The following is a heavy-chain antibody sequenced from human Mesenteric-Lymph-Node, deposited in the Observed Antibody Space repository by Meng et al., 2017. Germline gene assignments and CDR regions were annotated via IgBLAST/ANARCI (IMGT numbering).Heavy chain of an antibody. V-gene: IGHV3-7*01. CDR2: IKQDGSDK. J-gene: IGHJ4*02. D-gene: IGHD2-15*01. CDR3: ARDLPGRSDV. CDR1: GFTLSSYW. Sequence: GESLKISCAASGFTLSSYWGSWGRRAPGKGLEWVANIKQDGSDKYYVDSVKGRFTISRDNAKSSLYLQTNSLRAEDTAVYYCARDLPGRSDVWGQGVLVTVSS.